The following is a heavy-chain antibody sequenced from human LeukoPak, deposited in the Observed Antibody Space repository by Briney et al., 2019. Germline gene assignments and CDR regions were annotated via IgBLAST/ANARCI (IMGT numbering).Heavy chain of an antibody. J-gene: IGHJ4*02. CDR2: IYYGGST. CDR1: GGXISSYD. Sequence: SETLSLTCTVSGGXISSYDWSWIRQPPGKGLEWVGCIYYGGSTNYNPSLKSRVTISVDTSKNQFSLKLSSVTAADTAVYYCARSNWNEGAFDYWGQGTLVTVSS. V-gene: IGHV4-59*08. CDR3: ARSNWNEGAFDY. D-gene: IGHD1-1*01.